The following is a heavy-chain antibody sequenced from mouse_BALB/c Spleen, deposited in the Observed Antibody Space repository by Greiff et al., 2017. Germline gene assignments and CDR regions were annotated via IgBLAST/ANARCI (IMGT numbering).Heavy chain of an antibody. CDR3: ARWGNYYDYDNYAMDY. CDR2: IHYSGST. Sequence: DVKLQESGPDLVKPSQSLSLTCTVSGYSITSGYSWHWIRQFPGNKLEWMGYIHYSGSTNYNPSLKSRISITRDTSKNQFFLQLNSVTTEDTATYYCARWGNYYDYDNYAMDYWGQGTSVTVSS. D-gene: IGHD2-4*01. V-gene: IGHV3-1*02. J-gene: IGHJ4*01. CDR1: GYSITSGYS.